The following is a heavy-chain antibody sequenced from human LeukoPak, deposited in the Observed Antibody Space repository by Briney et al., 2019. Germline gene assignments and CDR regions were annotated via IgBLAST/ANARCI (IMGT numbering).Heavy chain of an antibody. CDR2: IKSDGSST. D-gene: IGHD3-10*01. Sequence: GGSLRLSCAASGFTFSSHWMHWVRQAPGKGLVWVSRIKSDGSSTNYADSVKGRFTISRDNAKNTLYLQMNSLRAEDTAVYYCAKCPRITMALRYWGQGILVTVSS. V-gene: IGHV3-74*01. CDR1: GFTFSSHW. CDR3: AKCPRITMALRY. J-gene: IGHJ4*02.